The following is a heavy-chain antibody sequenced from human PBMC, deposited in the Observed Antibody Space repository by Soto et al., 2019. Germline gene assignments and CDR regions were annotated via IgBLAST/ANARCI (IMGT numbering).Heavy chain of an antibody. CDR1: GYTFTSYG. Sequence: QVQLVQSGAEVKKPGASVKVSCKASGYTFTSYGISWVRQAPGQGLEWMGWISAYNGNTNYAQKLQGRVTMTTDTSTSTAYMELRSLRSDDTAVYYCARDVPSSIAARDGGAYYYYYGMDVWGQGTTVTVSS. D-gene: IGHD6-6*01. J-gene: IGHJ6*02. V-gene: IGHV1-18*01. CDR2: ISAYNGNT. CDR3: ARDVPSSIAARDGGAYYYYYGMDV.